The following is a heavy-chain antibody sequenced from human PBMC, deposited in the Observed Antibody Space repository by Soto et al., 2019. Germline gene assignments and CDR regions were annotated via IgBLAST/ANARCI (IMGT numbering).Heavy chain of an antibody. CDR2: ISWNSGSR. D-gene: IGHD1-26*01. CDR1: GFTFDDYA. J-gene: IGHJ6*03. CDR3: AKGYSGYHYMDV. Sequence: EVQLVESGGGLVQPGGSLRLSCAASGFTFDDYAMHWVRQAPGKGLEWVSGISWNSGSRGYADSAKGRFTISRDNAKNSLYLQMNSLRAEDTALYYCAKGYSGYHYMDVWGKGATVTVSS. V-gene: IGHV3-9*01.